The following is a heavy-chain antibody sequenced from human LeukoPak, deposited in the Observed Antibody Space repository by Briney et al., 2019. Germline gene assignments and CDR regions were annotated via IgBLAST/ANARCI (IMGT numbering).Heavy chain of an antibody. D-gene: IGHD2-8*02. J-gene: IGHJ5*02. Sequence: PSETLSLTCPVSGGSISSSSYYWGWIRQPPGKGLEWIGSIYYSGSTYYNPSLKSRVTISVDTSKNQFSLKLSSVTAVDTAVDYCARDASGDNWFDPWGQGTLVTVSS. CDR2: IYYSGST. CDR1: GGSISSSSYY. CDR3: ARDASGDNWFDP. V-gene: IGHV4-39*07.